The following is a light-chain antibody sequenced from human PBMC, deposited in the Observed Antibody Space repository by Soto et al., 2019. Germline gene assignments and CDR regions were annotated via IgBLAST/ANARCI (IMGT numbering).Light chain of an antibody. V-gene: IGKV3-20*01. CDR3: QQFGSLRT. CDR2: GAS. CDR1: QSVSSSY. Sequence: EIVLTQSPGTVSLSPGERATLSCRASQSVSSSYLAWYQQKPGQAPRLLIYGASSRATVIPDRFSGSGSGTVFTLTISRLEPEDFAVYSCQQFGSLRTFGQGTKVEIK. J-gene: IGKJ1*01.